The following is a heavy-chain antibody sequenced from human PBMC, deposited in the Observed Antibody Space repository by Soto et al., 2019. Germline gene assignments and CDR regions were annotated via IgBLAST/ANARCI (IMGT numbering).Heavy chain of an antibody. CDR3: ARGRDGYKMGDFVI. CDR2: ISSSSSTI. Sequence: GGSLRLSCAASGFTFSSYSMNWVRQAPGKGLEWVSYISSSSSTIYYADSVKGRFTISRDNAKNSLYLQMNSLRDEDTAVYYCARGRDGYKMGDFVIWGPGTMVTVSS. J-gene: IGHJ3*02. D-gene: IGHD5-18*01. V-gene: IGHV3-48*02. CDR1: GFTFSSYS.